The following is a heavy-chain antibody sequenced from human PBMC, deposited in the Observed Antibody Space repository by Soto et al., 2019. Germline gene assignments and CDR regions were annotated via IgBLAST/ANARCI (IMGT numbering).Heavy chain of an antibody. CDR2: ISWNSGSI. D-gene: IGHD3-16*01. Sequence: PGGSLRLSCAASGFTFDDYAMHWVRQAPGKGLEWVSGISWNSGSIGYADSVKGRFTISRDNAKNSLYLQMNSLRAEDTALYYCAKDRHNRGYYYYGMDVWGQGTTVTVSS. CDR1: GFTFDDYA. V-gene: IGHV3-9*01. CDR3: AKDRHNRGYYYYGMDV. J-gene: IGHJ6*02.